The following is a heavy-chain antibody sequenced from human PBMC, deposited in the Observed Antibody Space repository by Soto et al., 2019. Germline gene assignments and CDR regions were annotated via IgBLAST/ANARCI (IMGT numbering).Heavy chain of an antibody. CDR2: IYYSGST. CDR3: ARDLGSQNYYYYGMDV. D-gene: IGHD1-26*01. CDR1: GGSVSSGSYY. J-gene: IGHJ6*02. V-gene: IGHV4-61*01. Sequence: SETLSLTCTVSGGSVSSGSYYWSWIRQPPGKGLEWIGYIYYSGSTNYNPSLKSRVTISVDTSKNQFSLKLSSVTAADTAVYYCARDLGSQNYYYYGMDVWGQGTTVTVSS.